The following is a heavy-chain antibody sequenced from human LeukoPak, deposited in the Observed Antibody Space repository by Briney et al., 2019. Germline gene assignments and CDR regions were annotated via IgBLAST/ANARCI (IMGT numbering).Heavy chain of an antibody. CDR2: IWYDGSNK. J-gene: IGHJ6*04. CDR3: ARDFGDIVVVPAPYYGMDV. Sequence: GGSLRLSCAASGFTFSSYGMHWVRQAPGKGLEWVAVIWYDGSNKYYADSVKGRFTISRGYSKNTLYLQMNSLRAEDTAVYYCARDFGDIVVVPAPYYGMDVWGKGTTVTVSS. V-gene: IGHV3-33*01. CDR1: GFTFSSYG. D-gene: IGHD2-2*01.